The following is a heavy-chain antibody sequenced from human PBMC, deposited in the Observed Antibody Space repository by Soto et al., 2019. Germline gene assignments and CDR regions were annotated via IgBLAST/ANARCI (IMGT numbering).Heavy chain of an antibody. J-gene: IGHJ4*02. CDR1: GFTFTDYW. V-gene: IGHV3-74*01. D-gene: IGHD4-4*01. Sequence: GGSLRLSCAASGFTFTDYWTHWVRQAPGKGLVWVSRINSDGSRTSYADSVTGRFTISRDNAKNTLYLQMNSLRVEDTALYYCARETYRGFYFDYWGQGTLVTVS. CDR2: INSDGSRT. CDR3: ARETYRGFYFDY.